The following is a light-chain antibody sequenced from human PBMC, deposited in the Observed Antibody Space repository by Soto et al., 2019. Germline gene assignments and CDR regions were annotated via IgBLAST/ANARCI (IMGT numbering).Light chain of an antibody. V-gene: IGKV2-28*01. CDR3: RQALQTLT. CDR1: QSLLHSNGYNY. CDR2: LGS. J-gene: IGKJ1*01. Sequence: IVMTQSPLSLPVTPGEPASISCRSSQSLLHSNGYNYLDWYLQKPGQSPQLLIYLGSNRAAGVPDRCSGSGSGTDYTLKISRVEAEDVGVYYCRQALQTLTFGQGTKVEIK.